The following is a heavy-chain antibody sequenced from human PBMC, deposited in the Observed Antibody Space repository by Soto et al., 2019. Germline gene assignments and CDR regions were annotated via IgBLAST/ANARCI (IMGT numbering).Heavy chain of an antibody. CDR3: ARAEYYDFWSGYPHYYYYGMDV. V-gene: IGHV4-59*01. Sequence: SETLSLTCTVSCGSISSYYWSWIRQPPGKGLEWIGYIYYSGSTNYNPSLKSRVTISVDTSKNQFSLKLSSVPAADTAVYYCARAEYYDFWSGYPHYYYYGMDVWGQGTTVTVSS. D-gene: IGHD3-3*01. CDR1: CGSISSYY. J-gene: IGHJ6*02. CDR2: IYYSGST.